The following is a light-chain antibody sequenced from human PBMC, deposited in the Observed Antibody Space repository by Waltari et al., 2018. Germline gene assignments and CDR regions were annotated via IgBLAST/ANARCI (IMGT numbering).Light chain of an antibody. CDR3: QQYINWPSFT. V-gene: IGKV3D-15*01. Sequence: EIVMTQSPATLSVSPGERVTLSCWASPSVSSTLAWYQQKPGQGPSLLIFDAYTRAPGIPARFSGSGSGTEFTLTISSLTSEDFAIYYCQQYINWPSFTFGPGTKVDIK. J-gene: IGKJ3*01. CDR2: DAY. CDR1: PSVSST.